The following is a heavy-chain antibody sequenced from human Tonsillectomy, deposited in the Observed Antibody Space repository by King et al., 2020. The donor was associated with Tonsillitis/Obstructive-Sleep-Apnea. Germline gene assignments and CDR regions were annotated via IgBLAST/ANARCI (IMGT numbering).Heavy chain of an antibody. CDR2: INYNGGRT. Sequence: DVQLVESGGGLVQPGGSLRLSCAASGFTFSSYAMHWVRQAPGKGLEFVSAINYNGGRTYYANSVKGRFTISRDNSKNTLYLKMGSLRAEDMAVYYCAREAYDTSGSCDYWGQGTLVTVSS. V-gene: IGHV3-64*01. CDR1: GFTFSSYA. CDR3: AREAYDTSGSCDY. D-gene: IGHD3-22*01. J-gene: IGHJ4*02.